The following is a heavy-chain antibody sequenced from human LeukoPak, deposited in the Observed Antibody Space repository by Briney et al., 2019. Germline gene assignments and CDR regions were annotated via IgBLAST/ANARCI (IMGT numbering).Heavy chain of an antibody. CDR1: GYTFTGYY. J-gene: IGHJ4*02. Sequence: ASVKVSCKASGYTFTGYYMHWVRQAPGQGLEWMGWINPNSGGTNYAQKFQGRVTMTRDTSISTAYMELSRLRSDDTAVYCCARVRIAAAGKYYFDYWGQGTLVTVSS. V-gene: IGHV1-2*02. D-gene: IGHD6-13*01. CDR2: INPNSGGT. CDR3: ARVRIAAAGKYYFDY.